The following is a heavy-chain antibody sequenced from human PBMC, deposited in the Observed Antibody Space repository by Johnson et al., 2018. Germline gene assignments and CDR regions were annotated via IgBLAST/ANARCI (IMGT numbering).Heavy chain of an antibody. Sequence: QVQLGESGVCLVKPGGSXRLSCVASGFTFSDSYLTWIRQAPGKGLEWVSYISSGGPAIYYAESVKGRFTLSRANAKNSLYTPVSSMRADDTAVYYWASSIAARHTFYYGVDVWGQWTTVTVSS. J-gene: IGHJ6*02. D-gene: IGHD6-6*01. CDR3: ASSIAARHTFYYGVDV. CDR2: ISSGGPAI. CDR1: GFTFSDSY. V-gene: IGHV3-11*01.